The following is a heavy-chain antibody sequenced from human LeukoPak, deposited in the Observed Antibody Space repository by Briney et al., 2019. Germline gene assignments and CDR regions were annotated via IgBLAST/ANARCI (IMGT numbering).Heavy chain of an antibody. Sequence: GGSLRLSCAASGFTFSSYGMHWVRQAPGKGLEWVAVISYDGSNKYYADSVKGRFTISRDNSKNTLYLQMNSLRAEDTAVYYCAKVGPFIIAAAGPGGVDYWGQGTLVTVSS. CDR1: GFTFSSYG. CDR2: ISYDGSNK. CDR3: AKVGPFIIAAAGPGGVDY. J-gene: IGHJ4*02. D-gene: IGHD6-13*01. V-gene: IGHV3-30*18.